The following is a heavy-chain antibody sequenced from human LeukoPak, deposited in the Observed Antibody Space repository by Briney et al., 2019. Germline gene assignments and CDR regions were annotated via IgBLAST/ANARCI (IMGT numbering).Heavy chain of an antibody. CDR3: ARGPRITIFGVVAQYFQH. Sequence: GGSLRLSCAASGFTFSSYSMNWVRQAPGKGLEWVSYISSSSSTIYYADSVKGRFTISRDNAKNSLYLQMNSLRAEDTAVYYCARGPRITIFGVVAQYFQHWGQGTLVTVSS. J-gene: IGHJ1*01. CDR2: ISSSSSTI. V-gene: IGHV3-48*04. D-gene: IGHD3-3*01. CDR1: GFTFSSYS.